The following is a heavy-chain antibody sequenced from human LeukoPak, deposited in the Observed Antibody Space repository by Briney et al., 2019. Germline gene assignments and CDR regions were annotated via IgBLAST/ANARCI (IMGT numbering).Heavy chain of an antibody. CDR1: GYTFTSHA. J-gene: IGHJ5*02. CDR3: ARASAAAGTNWFDP. V-gene: IGHV1-3*01. D-gene: IGHD6-13*01. CDR2: INGATGNA. Sequence: EASVKLSCKASGYTFTSHALHWVRQAPGESLEWMAWINGATGNAEYSQKFQARVTITRDTSASTAYMELRSLRSDDTAVYYCARASAAAGTNWFDPWGQGTLVTVSS.